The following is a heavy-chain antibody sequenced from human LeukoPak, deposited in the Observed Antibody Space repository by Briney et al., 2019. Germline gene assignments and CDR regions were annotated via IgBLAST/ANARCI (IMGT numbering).Heavy chain of an antibody. D-gene: IGHD6-19*01. Sequence: SETLSLTCTVSGGSISSYYWGWIRQPPGKGLEWIGSIYYSGSTYYNPSLKSRVTISVDTSKNQFSLKLSSVTAADTAAYYCARHHSSGWYDKRPILYYFDYWGQGTLVTVSS. CDR1: GGSISSYY. CDR3: ARHHSSGWYDKRPILYYFDY. CDR2: IYYSGST. V-gene: IGHV4-39*01. J-gene: IGHJ4*02.